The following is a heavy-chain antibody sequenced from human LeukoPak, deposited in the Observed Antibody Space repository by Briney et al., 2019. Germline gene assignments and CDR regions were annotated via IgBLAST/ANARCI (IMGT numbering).Heavy chain of an antibody. Sequence: SETLSLTCTVSGGSISSSSYYWGWIRQPPGKGLEWIGSIYYSGSTYYNPSLKSRVTISVDTSKNQFSLKLSSVTAADTAVYYCARGAAGTRGLFDYWGQGTLVTVSS. CDR1: GGSISSSSYY. J-gene: IGHJ4*02. D-gene: IGHD6-13*01. V-gene: IGHV4-39*07. CDR2: IYYSGST. CDR3: ARGAAGTRGLFDY.